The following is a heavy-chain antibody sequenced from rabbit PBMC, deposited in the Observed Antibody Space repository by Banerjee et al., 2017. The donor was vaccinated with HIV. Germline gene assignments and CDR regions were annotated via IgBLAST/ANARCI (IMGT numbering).Heavy chain of an antibody. CDR2: IYAGKGST. J-gene: IGHJ4*01. Sequence: PPGKGPEWSSCIYAGKGSTDYASWVNGRFTISSDNAQNTVDLQMNSLTAADTATYFCARNFDLWGPGTLVTVS. V-gene: IGHV1S7*01. CDR3: ARNFDL.